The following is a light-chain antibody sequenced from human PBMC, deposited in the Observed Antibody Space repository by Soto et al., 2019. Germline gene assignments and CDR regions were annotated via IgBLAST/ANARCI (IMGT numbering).Light chain of an antibody. CDR1: SSDVGDFNY. V-gene: IGLV2-14*01. CDR2: EVS. J-gene: IGLJ1*01. CDR3: SSYTYSSTRLV. Sequence: QSALTQPASVSGSPGQSITISCTRTSSDVGDFNYVSWYQQHPGKAPKLMIHEVSYRPSGVSNRFSGSKSGNTASLTISGLQAEDEADYYCSSYTYSSTRLVFGAGTKVTVL.